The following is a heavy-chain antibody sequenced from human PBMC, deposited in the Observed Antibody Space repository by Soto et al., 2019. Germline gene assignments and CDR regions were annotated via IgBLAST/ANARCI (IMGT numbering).Heavy chain of an antibody. D-gene: IGHD4-17*01. CDR1: GGSISGSSYY. CDR3: ASFSGATYGDYGGGINY. J-gene: IGHJ4*02. CDR2: VHYSGST. Sequence: SETLSLTCTVSGGSISGSSYYWGWVRQPPGKGLECIGSVHYSGSTDYNPSLKSRVTISVDTSKNQFSLKLTSVTAADTAVYFCASFSGATYGDYGGGINYWGQGTLVTVSS. V-gene: IGHV4-39*01.